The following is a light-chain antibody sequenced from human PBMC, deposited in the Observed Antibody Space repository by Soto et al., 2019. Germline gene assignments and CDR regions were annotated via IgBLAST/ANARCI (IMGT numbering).Light chain of an antibody. CDR2: GAS. CDR1: QSVSSSY. Sequence: EIVLTQSPGTLSLSPGERATLSCRASQSVSSSYLAWYQQNRGQAPRLLIYGASSRAPGIPDRFGGSGSGTDFTLPISRLEPEEFAVYYCQQYGSSRRTFGQGTKVEIK. V-gene: IGKV3-20*01. J-gene: IGKJ1*01. CDR3: QQYGSSRRT.